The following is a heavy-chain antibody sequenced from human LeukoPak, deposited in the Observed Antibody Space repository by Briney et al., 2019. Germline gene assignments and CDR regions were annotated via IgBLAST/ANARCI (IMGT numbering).Heavy chain of an antibody. CDR3: AKDRLKSPPARYYFDY. Sequence: GGALRLSCAASGFTFSSYGMHWVRQAPGKGLEWVAVIWYDGSNKYYADSVNGRFTISRDNSKNTLYLQMNSLRAEDTAVYYCAKDRLKSPPARYYFDYWGQGTLVTVSS. CDR2: IWYDGSNK. CDR1: GFTFSSYG. D-gene: IGHD2-2*01. J-gene: IGHJ4*02. V-gene: IGHV3-33*06.